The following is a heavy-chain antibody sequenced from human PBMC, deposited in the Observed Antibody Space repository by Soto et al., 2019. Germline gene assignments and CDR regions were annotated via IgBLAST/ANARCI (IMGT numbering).Heavy chain of an antibody. Sequence: GGSLRLSCAASGFTFSSYGMHWVRQAPGKGLEWVAVIWYDGSNKYYADSVKGRFTISRDNSKNTLYLQMNSLRAEDTAVYYCARDGYCGCDCYSPYYYGMDVWGQGXTGTSP. CDR3: ARDGYCGCDCYSPYYYGMDV. CDR1: GFTFSSYG. CDR2: IWYDGSNK. D-gene: IGHD2-21*02. J-gene: IGHJ6*02. V-gene: IGHV3-33*01.